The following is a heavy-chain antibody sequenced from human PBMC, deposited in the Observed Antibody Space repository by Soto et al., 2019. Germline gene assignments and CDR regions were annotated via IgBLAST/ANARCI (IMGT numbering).Heavy chain of an antibody. CDR2: ISFAGSYT. D-gene: IGHD5-18*01. J-gene: IGHJ4*02. V-gene: IGHV3-30*18. CDR1: GFTFSNYG. CDR3: AKGVRGRYNYYSRDYFDY. Sequence: QVQLVESGGGVVQPGRSLRLSCAASGFTFSNYGMHWVRQSPGKGLEWVAIISFAGSYTYYADSVRGRFTISRDNSKNTLYLQMNSLSAEDTAVYYCAKGVRGRYNYYSRDYFDYWGQGTLVTVSS.